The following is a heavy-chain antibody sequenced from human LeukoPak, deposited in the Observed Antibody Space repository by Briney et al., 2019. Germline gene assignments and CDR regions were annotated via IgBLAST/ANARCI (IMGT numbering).Heavy chain of an antibody. V-gene: IGHV1-69*04. J-gene: IGHJ5*02. CDR3: ARDPIAVAGTRWFDP. Sequence: ASVKASCTASGGTFSSYAISWVRQAPGQGLEWMGRIIPILGIANYAQKFQGRVTITADKSTSTAYMELSSLRSEDTAVYYCARDPIAVAGTRWFDPWGQGTLVTVSS. CDR1: GGTFSSYA. D-gene: IGHD6-19*01. CDR2: IIPILGIA.